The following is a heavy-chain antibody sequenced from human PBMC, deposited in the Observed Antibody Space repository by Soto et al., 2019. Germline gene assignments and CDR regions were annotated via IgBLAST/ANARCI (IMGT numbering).Heavy chain of an antibody. CDR2: IYYSGST. CDR3: AREDNWNDPAAFDI. D-gene: IGHD1-1*01. Sequence: QVQLQESGPGLVKPSQTLSLTCTVSGGSISSGGYYWSWIRQHPGKGLEWIGYIYYSGSTYYNPSLKSRVTIAVDTSKNQFSLKLSSVTAADTAVYYCAREDNWNDPAAFDIWGQGTMVTVSS. J-gene: IGHJ3*02. V-gene: IGHV4-31*03. CDR1: GGSISSGGYY.